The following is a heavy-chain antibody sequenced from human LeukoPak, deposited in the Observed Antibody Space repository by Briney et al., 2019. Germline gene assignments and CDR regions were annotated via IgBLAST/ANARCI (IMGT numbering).Heavy chain of an antibody. V-gene: IGHV3-23*01. D-gene: IGHD3-22*01. CDR2: ISGSGGST. J-gene: IGHJ4*02. Sequence: GGSLRLSCAASGFTFSSYAMSWVRQAPGKGLEWVSAISGSGGSTYYADSVKGRFTISRDNSKNTLYLQMNSLRAEDTAVYYCAKVQHRPGSSGYYRGNDYWGQGTLVTVSS. CDR1: GFTFSSYA. CDR3: AKVQHRPGSSGYYRGNDY.